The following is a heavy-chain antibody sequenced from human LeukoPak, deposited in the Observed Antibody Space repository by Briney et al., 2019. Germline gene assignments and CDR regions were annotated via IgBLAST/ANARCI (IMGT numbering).Heavy chain of an antibody. J-gene: IGHJ3*02. CDR1: GYTFTSYY. V-gene: IGHV1-46*01. Sequence: ASVKVSCKASGYTFTSYYMHWVRQAPGQGLEWMGIINPSGGSTSYAQKFQGRVTMTRDTSTSTVYMELSSLRSEDTAVYYCARVRIVGAPTDAFDIWGQGTMVTASS. CDR2: INPSGGST. CDR3: ARVRIVGAPTDAFDI. D-gene: IGHD1-26*01.